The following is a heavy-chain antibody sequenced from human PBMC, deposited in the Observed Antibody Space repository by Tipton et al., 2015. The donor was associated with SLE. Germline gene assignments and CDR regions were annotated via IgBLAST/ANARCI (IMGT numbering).Heavy chain of an antibody. J-gene: IGHJ2*01. V-gene: IGHV4-39*07. D-gene: IGHD3-16*01. CDR2: IYYSGST. CDR3: ARGWGYAERYRYFDL. CDR1: GGSISSSSYY. Sequence: TLSLTCTVSGGSISSSSYYWGWIRQPPGKGLEWIGSIYYSGSTYYNPSLKSRVTISVDTSKNQFSLKLSSVTAADTAVYYCARGWGYAERYRYFDLWGRGTLVTVSS.